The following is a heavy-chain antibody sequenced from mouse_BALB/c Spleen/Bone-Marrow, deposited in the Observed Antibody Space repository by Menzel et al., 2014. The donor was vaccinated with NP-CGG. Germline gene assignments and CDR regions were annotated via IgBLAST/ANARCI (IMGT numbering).Heavy chain of an antibody. V-gene: IGHV1S81*02. CDR3: TRLPH. J-gene: IGHJ4*01. CDR2: INPSNGGT. CDR1: GYTFTSYY. Sequence: QVQLQQSGAELVKPGASVKLSCKASGYTFTSYYMYWVKQRPGQGLEWIGEINPSNGGTNFSEKFKSRATLTVDKSSSTAYMQLSSLTSEDSAVYYCTRLPHWGQGTSVTVSS. D-gene: IGHD5-1*01.